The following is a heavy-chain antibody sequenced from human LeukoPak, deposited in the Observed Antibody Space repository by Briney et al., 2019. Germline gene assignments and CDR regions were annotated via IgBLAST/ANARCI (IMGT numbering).Heavy chain of an antibody. Sequence: GESLKISCKVSGFSLISYWIGWVRQMPGRGLEWMGIIYPFNSDIRYSPSSQGQVTVSFDKSISTAYLQWSSLKASDTAIYYRARRSVDYGMDVWGQGTTVTVSS. CDR2: IYPFNSDI. CDR1: GFSLISYW. V-gene: IGHV5-51*01. J-gene: IGHJ6*02. CDR3: ARRSVDYGMDV.